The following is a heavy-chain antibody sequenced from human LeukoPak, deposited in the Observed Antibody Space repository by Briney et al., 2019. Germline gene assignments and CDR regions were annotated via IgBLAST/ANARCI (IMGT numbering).Heavy chain of an antibody. V-gene: IGHV3-23*01. Sequence: GGSLRLSCAASGFTFSSYAMSWVRQAPGKGLERVSAISGSGGSTYCADSVKGRFTISRDNSKNTLYLQMNSLRAEDTAVYYCAKDSLIHYDFWSGSPVDYWGQGTLVTVSS. D-gene: IGHD3-3*01. J-gene: IGHJ4*02. CDR2: ISGSGGST. CDR1: GFTFSSYA. CDR3: AKDSLIHYDFWSGSPVDY.